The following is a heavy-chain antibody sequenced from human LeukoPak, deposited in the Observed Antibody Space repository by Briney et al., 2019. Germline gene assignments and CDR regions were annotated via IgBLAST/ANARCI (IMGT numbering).Heavy chain of an antibody. CDR1: GYTFTSYG. D-gene: IGHD3-3*01. V-gene: IGHV1-18*01. CDR2: ISAYNGNT. J-gene: IGHJ5*02. CDR3: ARATKHYYDFWSGRNWFDP. Sequence: ASVKVSCKASGYTFTSYGISWLRQAPGQGLEWMGWISAYNGNTNYAQKFQGRVTITADESTSTAYMELSSLRSEDTAVYYCARATKHYYDFWSGRNWFDPWGQGTLVAVSS.